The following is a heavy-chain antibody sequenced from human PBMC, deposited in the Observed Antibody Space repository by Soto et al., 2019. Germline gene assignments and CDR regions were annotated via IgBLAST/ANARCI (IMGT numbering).Heavy chain of an antibody. J-gene: IGHJ5*01. D-gene: IGHD2-15*01. CDR2: IYKSTTT. V-gene: IGHV4-30-4*01. Sequence: SETLSLTCSVSGDSISTVDYLWAWIRQPPGQALEYIGYIYKSTTTYYNPSFESRVAISLDTSKSQFSLNVTSVTAADTAVYFCARGRYCLTGRCFPNWFDSWGQGTLVTVSS. CDR3: ARGRYCLTGRCFPNWFDS. CDR1: GDSISTVDYL.